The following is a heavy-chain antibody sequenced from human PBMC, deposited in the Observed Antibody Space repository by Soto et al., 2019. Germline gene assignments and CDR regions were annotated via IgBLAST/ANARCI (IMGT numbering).Heavy chain of an antibody. J-gene: IGHJ2*01. V-gene: IGHV1-18*01. CDR3: ASLEAIRKGYSSGWRENWYFDL. Sequence: GASVKVSCKASGYTFTSYGISWVRQAPGQGLEWMGWISAYNGNTNYAQKLQGRVTMTTDTSTSTAYMELRSLRSDDTAVYYCASLEAIRKGYSSGWRENWYFDLWGRGTLVTVSS. CDR2: ISAYNGNT. CDR1: GYTFTSYG. D-gene: IGHD6-19*01.